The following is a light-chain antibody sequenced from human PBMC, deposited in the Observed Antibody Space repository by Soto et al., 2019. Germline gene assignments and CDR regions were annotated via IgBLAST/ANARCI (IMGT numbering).Light chain of an antibody. CDR1: QSVSSN. J-gene: IGKJ5*01. Sequence: EIVMTQSPATLSVSPGERATLSCRAGQSVSSNLAWYQQKPGQAPRLLIYGASTRATGIPARFSGSGSGTEFTLTISSLQSEDFAVYYCQQYNNWPPLPFGQGTRLEIK. V-gene: IGKV3D-15*01. CDR3: QQYNNWPPLP. CDR2: GAS.